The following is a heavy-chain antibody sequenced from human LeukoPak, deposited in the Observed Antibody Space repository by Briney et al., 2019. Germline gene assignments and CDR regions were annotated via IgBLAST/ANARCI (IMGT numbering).Heavy chain of an antibody. D-gene: IGHD6-13*01. CDR1: GFTFSSSF. Sequence: GGSLRLSCAASGFTFSSSFMSWVRQAPGKGLEWVSSISSSSSYIYYADSVKGRFTISRDNAKNSLYLQMNSLRAEDTAVYYCARDISSWYGAFDYYYYYGMDVWGQGTTVTVSS. CDR3: ARDISSWYGAFDYYYYYGMDV. J-gene: IGHJ6*02. V-gene: IGHV3-21*01. CDR2: ISSSSSYI.